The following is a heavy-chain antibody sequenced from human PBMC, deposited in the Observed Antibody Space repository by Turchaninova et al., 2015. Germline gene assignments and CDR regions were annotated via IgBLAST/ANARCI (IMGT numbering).Heavy chain of an antibody. D-gene: IGHD4-17*01. V-gene: IGHV3-30*18. CDR1: GFTFNKSG. J-gene: IGHJ4*02. Sequence: QVQLVESGGGVVQPGRSLRRACAASGFTFNKSGMHWVRQAPGKGMDWLAVISYDGNSKYYADSVKGRFTISRDNSKNTLYLEMNNLRAEDTAVYYCANLYGDSPDYWGQGTLVTVSS. CDR3: ANLYGDSPDY. CDR2: ISYDGNSK.